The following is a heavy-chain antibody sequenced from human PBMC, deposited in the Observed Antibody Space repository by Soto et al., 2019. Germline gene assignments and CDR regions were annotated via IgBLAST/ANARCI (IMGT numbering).Heavy chain of an antibody. Sequence: SETLSLTCTVSGESISSGDHYWSWVRQSPGEGLEWIGFIYYSGNTYYNPSLKSRVSMSVDTSNNQFSLKLNSVTAADTAVYSCARDAGYCNSVSCYPYNMDVWGQGTTVTVSS. V-gene: IGHV4-30-4*01. CDR1: GESISSGDHY. D-gene: IGHD2-15*01. CDR3: ARDAGYCNSVSCYPYNMDV. CDR2: IYYSGNT. J-gene: IGHJ6*02.